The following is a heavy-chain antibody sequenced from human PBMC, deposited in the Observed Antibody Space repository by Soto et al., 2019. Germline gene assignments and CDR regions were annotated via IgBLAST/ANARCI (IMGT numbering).Heavy chain of an antibody. Sequence: PSETLSLTCTVSGDSITSSSYYWGWIRQPPGKGLECIGNIYYDGNTYYNPSLKSRVTISLDTSKNQFSLRLTSVTAADTAVYYCARSTIAPRLFMYPFDSWGQGTLVTVSS. CDR1: GDSITSSSYY. CDR2: IYYDGNT. D-gene: IGHD6-6*01. CDR3: ARSTIAPRLFMYPFDS. J-gene: IGHJ4*02. V-gene: IGHV4-39*01.